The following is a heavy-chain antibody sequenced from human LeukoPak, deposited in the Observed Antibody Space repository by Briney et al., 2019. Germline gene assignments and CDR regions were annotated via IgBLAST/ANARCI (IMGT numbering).Heavy chain of an antibody. J-gene: IGHJ4*02. CDR2: IYYSGST. D-gene: IGHD6-13*01. V-gene: IGHV4-59*08. CDR3: AGQGVAAAGTSRFDY. Sequence: SETLSLTCTVSGDSISNYYWSWIRQPPGKGLEWIGYIYYSGSTNYKPSLQSRVTISVDTSKNQFSLKLSSVTAADTAVYYCAGQGVAAAGTSRFDYWGQGTLVTVSS. CDR1: GDSISNYY.